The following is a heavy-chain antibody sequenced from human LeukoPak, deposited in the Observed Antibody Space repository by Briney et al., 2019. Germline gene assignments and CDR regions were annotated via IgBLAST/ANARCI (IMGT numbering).Heavy chain of an antibody. CDR2: ISGGGIST. D-gene: IGHD3-16*01. V-gene: IGHV3-23*01. CDR1: GFTFSLYV. CDR3: AKDWGEYFDYVWGSFTSFDS. J-gene: IGHJ4*02. Sequence: GGSLRLSCTASGFTFSLYVMTWVRQAPGKGLEWVSGISGGGISTYYADSVKGRFTISRDNSKSTLYLQMNSLRAEDTAVYYCAKDWGEYFDYVWGSFTSFDSWGQGTLVTVSS.